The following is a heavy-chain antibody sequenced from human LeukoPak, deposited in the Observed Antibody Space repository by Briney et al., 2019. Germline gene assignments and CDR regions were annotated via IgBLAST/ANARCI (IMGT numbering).Heavy chain of an antibody. J-gene: IGHJ4*02. Sequence: ASVKVSCKASGYTFTGYYMHWVRQAPGQGLEWMGWISAYNGNTNYAQKLQGRVTMTTDTSTSTAYMELRSLRSDDTAVYYCARCSPQGGSCSYWGQGTLVTVSS. CDR3: ARCSPQGGSCSY. D-gene: IGHD2-15*01. V-gene: IGHV1-18*04. CDR1: GYTFTGYY. CDR2: ISAYNGNT.